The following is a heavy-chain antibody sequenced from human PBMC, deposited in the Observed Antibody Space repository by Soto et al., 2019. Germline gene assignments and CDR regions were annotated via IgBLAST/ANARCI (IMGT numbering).Heavy chain of an antibody. V-gene: IGHV1-46*01. D-gene: IGHD2-21*01. Sequence: ASVKVSCKASGYTFTSYYMHWVRQAPGQGLEWMGIINPSGGSTSYAQKFQGRVTMTRDTSTSTVYMELSSLRSEDTAVYYCARGDIVVVGASSYYYGMQVSGPVTPVAVST. CDR1: GYTFTSYY. CDR2: INPSGGST. J-gene: IGHJ6*01. CDR3: ARGDIVVVGASSYYYGMQV.